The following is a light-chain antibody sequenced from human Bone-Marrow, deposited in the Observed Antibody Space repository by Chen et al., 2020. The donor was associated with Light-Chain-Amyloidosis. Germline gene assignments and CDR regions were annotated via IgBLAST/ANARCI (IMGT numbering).Light chain of an antibody. CDR3: TSYTSSNTIL. Sequence: ALTHPPSVSGSPGQSLPTSCPGTSRDVGGYNYVSWYHHSPGKAPKRIIYEVSKRPSVVSNRFSGSKSGNTASLTISGLQAEDETDYYCTSYTSSNTILFGGGTKLTVL. V-gene: IGLV2-14*01. CDR2: EVS. J-gene: IGLJ2*01. CDR1: SRDVGGYNY.